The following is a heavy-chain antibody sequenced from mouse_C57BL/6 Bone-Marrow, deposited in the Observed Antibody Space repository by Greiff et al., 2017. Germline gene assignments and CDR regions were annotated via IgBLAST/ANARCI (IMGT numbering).Heavy chain of an antibody. V-gene: IGHV1-81*01. CDR2: IYPRSGNT. CDR3: ARWTLVTTVVAHWYFDV. D-gene: IGHD1-1*01. J-gene: IGHJ1*03. CDR1: GYTFTSYG. Sequence: VKLMESGAELARPGASVKLSCKASGYTFTSYGISWVKQRTGQGLEWIGEIYPRSGNTYYNEKFKGKATLTADKSSSTAYMELRSLTSEDSAVYFCARWTLVTTVVAHWYFDVWGTGTTVTVSS.